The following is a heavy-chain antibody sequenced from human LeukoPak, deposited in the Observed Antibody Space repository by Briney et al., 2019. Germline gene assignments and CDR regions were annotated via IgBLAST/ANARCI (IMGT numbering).Heavy chain of an antibody. V-gene: IGHV3-23*01. CDR3: ARDEWESKGDY. Sequence: GGSLRLSCAASGFTFSSYAMSWVRQAPGKGLEWVSAISGSGGSTYYADSVKGRFTISRDNAKNSLYLQMNSLRAEDTAVYYCARDEWESKGDYCGQGTLVTVSS. J-gene: IGHJ4*02. CDR2: ISGSGGST. D-gene: IGHD1-26*01. CDR1: GFTFSSYA.